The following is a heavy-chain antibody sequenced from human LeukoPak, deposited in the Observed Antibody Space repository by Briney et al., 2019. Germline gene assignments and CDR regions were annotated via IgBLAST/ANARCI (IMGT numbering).Heavy chain of an antibody. V-gene: IGHV3-30*18. CDR1: GFTFSSYG. Sequence: GRSLRLSCAASGFTFSSYGIQWVRQAPGKGLEWVAVISYDGSNKYYADSVKGRFTISRDNSKKTLYLQMNSLRAEDTAVYYCAKEQGRFWSGYYTYEAFDIWGQGTMVTVSS. J-gene: IGHJ3*02. CDR2: ISYDGSNK. CDR3: AKEQGRFWSGYYTYEAFDI. D-gene: IGHD3-3*01.